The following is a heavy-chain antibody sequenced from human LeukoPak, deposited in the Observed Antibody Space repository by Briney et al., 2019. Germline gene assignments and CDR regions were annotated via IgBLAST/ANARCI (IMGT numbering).Heavy chain of an antibody. D-gene: IGHD2-15*01. CDR2: ISRDGTIT. CDR3: ARLNRGIRYCSGGSCYRPDALDI. J-gene: IGHJ3*02. V-gene: IGHV3-74*01. Sequence: PGGSLRLSCAASGFTFSTYWMYWLRQAPGKELVWVSRISRDGTITTYAASVKGRFTISRDNAKNSLYLQMSSLRVEDTAVYYCARLNRGIRYCSGGSCYRPDALDIWGQGTMVTVSS. CDR1: GFTFSTYW.